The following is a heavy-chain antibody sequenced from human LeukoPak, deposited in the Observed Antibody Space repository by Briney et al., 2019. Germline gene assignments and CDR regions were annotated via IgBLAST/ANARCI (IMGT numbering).Heavy chain of an antibody. D-gene: IGHD3-10*01. CDR2: INPSGGST. CDR1: GYTFTGYY. CDR3: ARDFGILWFGELGVFDY. Sequence: GASVKVSCKASGYTFTGYYMHWVRQAPGQGLEWMGIINPSGGSTSYAQKFQGRVTMTRDMSTSTVYMELSSLRSEDTAVYYCARDFGILWFGELGVFDYWGQGTLVTVSS. J-gene: IGHJ4*02. V-gene: IGHV1-46*01.